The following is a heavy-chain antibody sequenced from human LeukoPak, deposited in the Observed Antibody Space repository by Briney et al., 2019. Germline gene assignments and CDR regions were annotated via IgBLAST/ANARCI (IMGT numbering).Heavy chain of an antibody. Sequence: SETLSLTCTVSGGSISSYYWSWIRQPPGKGLEWIGYIYYSGSTNYNPSLKSRVTISVDTSKDQFSLKLSSVTAADTAVYYCARGEIEEMATIMSSHFDPWGQGTLVTVSS. J-gene: IGHJ5*02. CDR1: GGSISSYY. CDR3: ARGEIEEMATIMSSHFDP. V-gene: IGHV4-59*01. CDR2: IYYSGST. D-gene: IGHD5-24*01.